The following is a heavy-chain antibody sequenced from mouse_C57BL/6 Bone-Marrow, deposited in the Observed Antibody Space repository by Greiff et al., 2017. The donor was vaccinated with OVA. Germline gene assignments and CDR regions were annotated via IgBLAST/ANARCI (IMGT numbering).Heavy chain of an antibody. CDR1: GYTFTSYD. V-gene: IGHV1-85*01. J-gene: IGHJ4*01. Sequence: QVQLQQSGPELVKPGASVKLSCKASGYTFTSYDINWVKQRPGQGLEWIGWIYPRDGSTKYNEKFKGKATLTVDTSSSTAYMELHSLTSADSAVYFCARDGVTYAMDYWGQGTSVTVSS. CDR2: IYPRDGST. D-gene: IGHD2-1*01. CDR3: ARDGVTYAMDY.